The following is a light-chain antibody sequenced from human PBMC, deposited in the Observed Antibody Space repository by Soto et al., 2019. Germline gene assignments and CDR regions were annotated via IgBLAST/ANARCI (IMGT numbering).Light chain of an antibody. J-gene: IGKJ5*01. CDR2: DAS. Sequence: ILLTQSPATLSLSPGQRATLSCRASQSVSSYLAWYQQKPGQAPRLLIYDASNRATGIPARFSGSGSGTDFTLTISSLEPEDFAVYYCQQRSNWPITFAQGTRLEIK. CDR3: QQRSNWPIT. CDR1: QSVSSY. V-gene: IGKV3-11*01.